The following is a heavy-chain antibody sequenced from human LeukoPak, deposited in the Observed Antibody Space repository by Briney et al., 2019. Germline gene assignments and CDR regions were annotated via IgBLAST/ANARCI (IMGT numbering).Heavy chain of an antibody. Sequence: SVKVSCTASGGTFSSYAISWVRQAPGQGLEWMGGIIPIFGTANYAQKFQGRVTITADESTSTAYMELSSLRSEDTAVYYCARDSRIVVVVAATGYGMDVWGQGTTVTVSS. V-gene: IGHV1-69*13. J-gene: IGHJ6*02. CDR2: IIPIFGTA. CDR1: GGTFSSYA. D-gene: IGHD2-15*01. CDR3: ARDSRIVVVVAATGYGMDV.